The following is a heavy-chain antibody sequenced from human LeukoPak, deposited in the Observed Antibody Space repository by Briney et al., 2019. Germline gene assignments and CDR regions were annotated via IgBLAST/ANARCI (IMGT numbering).Heavy chain of an antibody. D-gene: IGHD3-10*01. J-gene: IGHJ4*02. CDR2: IYYSGST. V-gene: IGHV4-39*07. CDR1: GGPISSSSYY. Sequence: SETLSLTCTVSGGPISSSSYYWGWIRQPPGKGLGWIGSIYYSGSTYYNPSLKSRVTISVDTSKNQFSLKLSSVTAADTAVYYCARGGSQPPYWYYGSGSYSDYFDYWGQGTLVTVSS. CDR3: ARGGSQPPYWYYGSGSYSDYFDY.